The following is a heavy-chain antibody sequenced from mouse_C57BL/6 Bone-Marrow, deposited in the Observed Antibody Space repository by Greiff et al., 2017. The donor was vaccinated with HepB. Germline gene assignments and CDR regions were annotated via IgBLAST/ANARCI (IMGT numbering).Heavy chain of an antibody. D-gene: IGHD1-1*01. J-gene: IGHJ2*01. Sequence: EVQGVESGGGLVQPGGSLSLSCAASGFTFTDYYMSWVRQPPGKALEWLGFIRNKANGYTTEYSASVKGRFTISRDNSQSILYLQMNALRAEDSATYYCARSITTVVATSPYFDYWGQGTTLTVSS. CDR2: IRNKANGYTT. CDR1: GFTFTDYY. V-gene: IGHV7-3*01. CDR3: ARSITTVVATSPYFDY.